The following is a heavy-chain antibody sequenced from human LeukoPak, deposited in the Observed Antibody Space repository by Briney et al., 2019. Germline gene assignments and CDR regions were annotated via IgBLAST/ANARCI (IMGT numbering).Heavy chain of an antibody. CDR2: ISYDGSNK. Sequence: PGGSLRLSCAASGFTCSSYAMHWVRQAPGKGLEWVAVISYDGSNKYYADSVKGRFTISRDNSKNTLYLQMNSLRAEDTAVYYCAFSSGWTFDYWGQGTLVTVSS. J-gene: IGHJ4*02. CDR3: AFSSGWTFDY. CDR1: GFTCSSYA. D-gene: IGHD6-19*01. V-gene: IGHV3-30-3*01.